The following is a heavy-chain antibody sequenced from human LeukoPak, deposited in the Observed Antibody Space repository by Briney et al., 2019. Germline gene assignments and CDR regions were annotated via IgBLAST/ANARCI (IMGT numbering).Heavy chain of an antibody. CDR2: ISYSGNT. CDR3: SRLTHSYYSDTSGYYPYYYMDV. V-gene: IGHV4-39*02. D-gene: IGHD3-22*01. CDR1: AGSLSSSDYY. J-gene: IGHJ6*03. Sequence: PSETLSLTCTVSAGSLSSSDYYWGWIRQSPGKGLEWIGRISYSGNTYYNPSLKSRVTISVDTSKNHFSLRLSSVTAADTAVYFCSRLTHSYYSDTSGYYPYYYMDVWGEGTTVTVSS.